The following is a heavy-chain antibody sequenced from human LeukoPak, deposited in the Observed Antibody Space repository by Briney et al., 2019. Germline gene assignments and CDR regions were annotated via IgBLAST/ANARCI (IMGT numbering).Heavy chain of an antibody. J-gene: IGHJ6*02. CDR1: GFTSSSYS. V-gene: IGHV3-21*01. CDR2: ISSSSSYI. D-gene: IGHD3-10*01. Sequence: GGSLRLSCAASGFTSSSYSMNWVRQAPGKGLEWVSSISSSSSYIYYADSVKGRFTISRDNAKNSLYLQMNSLRAEDTAVCYCARDQDAAMVRGALLYFHYYYGMDVWGQGTTVTVSS. CDR3: ARDQDAAMVRGALLYFHYYYGMDV.